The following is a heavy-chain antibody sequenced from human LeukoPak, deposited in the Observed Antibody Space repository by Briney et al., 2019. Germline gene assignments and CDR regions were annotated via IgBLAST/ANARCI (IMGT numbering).Heavy chain of an antibody. CDR3: ARNWPASSGSYMGD. Sequence: GGSLRLSCVASGFTFSNLAMGWVRQAPGKGLEWVSVISDSGGTTYYADSVKGRFTISRDNPKNTPYLQMNSLRAEDTAVYYCARNWPASSGSYMGDWGQGTLVTVSS. V-gene: IGHV3-23*01. D-gene: IGHD3-10*01. CDR2: ISDSGGTT. CDR1: GFTFSNLA. J-gene: IGHJ4*02.